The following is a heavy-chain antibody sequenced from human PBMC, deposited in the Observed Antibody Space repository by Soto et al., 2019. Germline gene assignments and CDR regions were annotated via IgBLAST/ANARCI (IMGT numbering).Heavy chain of an antibody. D-gene: IGHD5-18*01. V-gene: IGHV3-30*18. CDR1: GFTFSNYG. CDR3: AKGGGYNYGYSWWHFDL. CDR2: ISHIDGNKE. J-gene: IGHJ2*01. Sequence: QVQLVESGGGVVQPGRSLRLSCAASGFTFSNYGMHWVRQAPGKGLEWVAVISHIDGNKEYYADSVKGRFTISRDNSENTLYLQMNNLRTEDTAVYYCAKGGGYNYGYSWWHFDLWGRGTLVTVSS.